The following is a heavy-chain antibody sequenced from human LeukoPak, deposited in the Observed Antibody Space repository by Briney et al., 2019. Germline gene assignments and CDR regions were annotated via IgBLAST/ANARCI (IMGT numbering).Heavy chain of an antibody. J-gene: IGHJ4*02. V-gene: IGHV3-30*18. Sequence: PGGSLRLSCAAPGFTFSTYGMHWVRQAPGKGLEWVAVISYDGSNKYYADSVRGRFTISRDNSKNTLYLQMNSLRAEDTAVYYCAKDRPWLVFWGQGTLVTVSS. D-gene: IGHD6-19*01. CDR3: AKDRPWLVF. CDR2: ISYDGSNK. CDR1: GFTFSTYG.